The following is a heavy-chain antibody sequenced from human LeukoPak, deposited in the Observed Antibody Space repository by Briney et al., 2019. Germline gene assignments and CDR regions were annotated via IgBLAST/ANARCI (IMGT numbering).Heavy chain of an antibody. Sequence: GGSLRLSCAAYGFTFASYTMTWVRQSQGTGLQWVSSILGGGGTTFYADYVRGRFTISRDNSKNTLYLQMHSLRDDDTAVYYCAKPHSDSAFEIWGQGTAVTVSS. D-gene: IGHD2-21*02. CDR2: ILGGGGTT. CDR1: GFTFASYT. V-gene: IGHV3-23*01. J-gene: IGHJ3*02. CDR3: AKPHSDSAFEI.